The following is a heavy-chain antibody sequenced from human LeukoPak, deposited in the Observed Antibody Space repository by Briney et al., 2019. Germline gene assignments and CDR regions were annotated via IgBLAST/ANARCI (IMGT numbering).Heavy chain of an antibody. Sequence: SSETLSLTCAVYGGSFSGYYWSWIRQPPGKGLEWIGEINHSGSTNYNPSLKSRVTISVDTSKNQFSLKLSSVTAADTAVYYCARGDTAMGKHFDYWGQGTLVTVSS. CDR1: GGSFSGYY. V-gene: IGHV4-34*01. D-gene: IGHD5-18*01. J-gene: IGHJ4*02. CDR2: INHSGST. CDR3: ARGDTAMGKHFDY.